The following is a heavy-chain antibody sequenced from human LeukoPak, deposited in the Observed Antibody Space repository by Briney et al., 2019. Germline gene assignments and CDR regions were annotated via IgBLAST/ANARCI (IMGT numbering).Heavy chain of an antibody. CDR1: GFTFSSYA. CDR3: ASSVRSSWDVPNDAFDI. Sequence: PGGSLRLSCAASGFTFSSYAMHWVRQAPGKGLEYVSGISSKGGNTYYANSVKGRFTISRDNSKNTLYLQMGSLRAEDMAVYYCASSVRSSWDVPNDAFDIWGQGTMVTVSS. CDR2: ISSKGGNT. J-gene: IGHJ3*02. V-gene: IGHV3-64*01. D-gene: IGHD6-13*01.